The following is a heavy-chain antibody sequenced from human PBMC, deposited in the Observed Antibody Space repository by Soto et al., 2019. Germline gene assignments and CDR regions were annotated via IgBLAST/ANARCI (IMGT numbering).Heavy chain of an antibody. Sequence: SETLSLTCTVSGGSISSSSYYWGWIRKPPGKGLEWIGSIYYSGSTYYNPSLKSRVTISVDTSKNQFSLKLSSVTAADTAVYYCARLLPVMYAFDIWGQGTMVTVSS. V-gene: IGHV4-39*01. CDR3: ARLLPVMYAFDI. CDR2: IYYSGST. CDR1: GGSISSSSYY. D-gene: IGHD2-21*01. J-gene: IGHJ3*02.